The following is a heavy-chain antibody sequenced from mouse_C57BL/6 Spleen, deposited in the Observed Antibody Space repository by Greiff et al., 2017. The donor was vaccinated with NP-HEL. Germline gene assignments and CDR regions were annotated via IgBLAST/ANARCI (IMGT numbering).Heavy chain of an antibody. CDR2: INPGSGGT. J-gene: IGHJ2*01. Sequence: QVQLQQSGAELVRPGTSVKVSCKASGYAFTNYLIEWVKQRPGQGLEWIGVINPGSGGTNYNEKFKSKATLTVDTSSSTAYMQLSSLTSEDSAVYYCARSRTAQIDYWGQGTTLTVSS. D-gene: IGHD3-2*02. CDR1: GYAFTNYL. V-gene: IGHV1-54*01. CDR3: ARSRTAQIDY.